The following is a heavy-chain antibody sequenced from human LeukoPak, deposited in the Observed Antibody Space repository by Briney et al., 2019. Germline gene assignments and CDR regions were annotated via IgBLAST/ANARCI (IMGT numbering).Heavy chain of an antibody. CDR1: GGSINSYS. Sequence: SETLSLTCTVSGGSINSYSWSWIRQPPGKGLEWIGFIYYSGSTNYNPSLKSRVSISVDTSKNQFSLKLSSVTAADTAVYYCARGRWRGQWLNWFDPWGQGTLVTVSS. CDR2: IYYSGST. V-gene: IGHV4-59*12. J-gene: IGHJ5*02. CDR3: ARGRWRGQWLNWFDP. D-gene: IGHD6-19*01.